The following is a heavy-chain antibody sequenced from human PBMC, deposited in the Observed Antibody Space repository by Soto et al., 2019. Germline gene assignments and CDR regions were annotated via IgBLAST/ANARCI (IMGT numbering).Heavy chain of an antibody. CDR3: AKVSSGSWAFFDS. Sequence: EEHLLESGGGLVQPGGSLRLSCTASGFTFRNFAMTWVRQAPGKGLEWVSTIIAGGGTTYYADSLKGRFTISRDNSKNPLFLQMKSRRVEDTAIFFCAKVSSGSWAFFDSWGREPWSRSPQ. V-gene: IGHV3-23*01. CDR1: GFTFRNFA. D-gene: IGHD6-19*01. CDR2: IIAGGGTT. J-gene: IGHJ4*02.